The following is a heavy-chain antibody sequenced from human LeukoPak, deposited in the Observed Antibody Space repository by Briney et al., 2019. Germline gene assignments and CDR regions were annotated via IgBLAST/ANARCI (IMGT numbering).Heavy chain of an antibody. CDR3: ARGASGSSTGLIDS. V-gene: IGHV3-21*01. J-gene: IGHJ4*02. D-gene: IGHD1-26*01. CDR2: ISTSSYYI. Sequence: GGSLRLSCAASGFTLSSYNMHWVRQAPGKGLEWVSYISTSSYYIYYADSVKGRFTISRDDAKNSLFLQMNSLRAEDTAIYYCARGASGSSTGLIDSWGQGTLVTVSS. CDR1: GFTLSSYN.